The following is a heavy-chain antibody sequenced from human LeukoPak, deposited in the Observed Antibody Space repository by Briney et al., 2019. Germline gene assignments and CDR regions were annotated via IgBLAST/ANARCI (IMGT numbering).Heavy chain of an antibody. D-gene: IGHD3-10*01. V-gene: IGHV3-21*01. Sequence: GGSLRLSCAASGFTFSSYSMNWVCQAPGKGLEWVSSISSSSSYIYYADSVKGRFTISRDNANNSLYLQINSLRAEDTAVYYCARRGGDYRALDYWGQGTLVTVSS. J-gene: IGHJ4*02. CDR3: ARRGGDYRALDY. CDR1: GFTFSSYS. CDR2: ISSSSSYI.